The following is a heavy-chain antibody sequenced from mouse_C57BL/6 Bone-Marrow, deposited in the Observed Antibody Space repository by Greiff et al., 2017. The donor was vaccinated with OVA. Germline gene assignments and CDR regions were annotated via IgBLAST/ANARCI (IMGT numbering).Heavy chain of an antibody. D-gene: IGHD2-13*01. Sequence: EVMLVESGGGLVQPKGSLKLSCAASGFSFNTYAMNWVRQAPGTGLEWVARIRSKSNNYATYYADSVKDRFTISRDDSESMLYLQMNNLKTEDTAMYYCVRQGTTGDFDYWGQGTTLTVSS. CDR2: IRSKSNNYAT. V-gene: IGHV10-1*01. CDR1: GFSFNTYA. J-gene: IGHJ2*01. CDR3: VRQGTTGDFDY.